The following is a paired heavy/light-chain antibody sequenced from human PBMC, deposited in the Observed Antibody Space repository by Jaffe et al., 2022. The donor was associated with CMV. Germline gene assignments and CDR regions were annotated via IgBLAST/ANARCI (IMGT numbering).Light chain of an antibody. V-gene: IGKV1D-12*01. J-gene: IGKJ2*01. Sequence: DIQMTQSPSSVSASVGDRVTITCRASQGISSWLAWYQQKPGKAPKLLIYAASSLQSGVPSRFSGSGSGTDFTLTISSLQPEDFATYYCQQANSFPPTFGQGTKLEIK. CDR2: AAS. CDR3: QQANSFPPT. CDR1: QGISSW.
Heavy chain of an antibody. J-gene: IGHJ4*02. D-gene: IGHD2-15*01. CDR2: ISSNGGST. CDR1: GFTFSSYA. CDR3: VKAGYCSGGSCYFNYFDY. Sequence: EVQLVESGGGLVQPGGSLRLSCSASGFTFSSYAMHWVRQAPGKGLEYVSAISSNGGSTYYADSVKGRFTISRDNSKNTLYLQMSSLRAEDTAVYYCVKAGYCSGGSCYFNYFDYWGQGTLVTVSS. V-gene: IGHV3-64D*06.